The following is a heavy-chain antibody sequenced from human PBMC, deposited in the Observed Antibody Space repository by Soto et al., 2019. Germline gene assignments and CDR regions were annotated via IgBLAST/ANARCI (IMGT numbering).Heavy chain of an antibody. D-gene: IGHD3-22*01. V-gene: IGHV1-69*13. CDR2: IIPIFGTA. CDR1: GGTFSSYA. Sequence: EASVKVSCKASGGTFSSYAISWVRQAPGQGLEWMGGIIPIFGTANYAQKFQGRVTITADESTSTAYMELSSLRSEDTAVYYCSYHYDSSGYYLYWGQGTLVTVSS. CDR3: SYHYDSSGYYLY. J-gene: IGHJ4*02.